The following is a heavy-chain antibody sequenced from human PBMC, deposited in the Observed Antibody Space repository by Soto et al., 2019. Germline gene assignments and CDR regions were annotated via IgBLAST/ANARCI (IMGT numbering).Heavy chain of an antibody. CDR1: GYPFTSYG. J-gene: IGHJ5*02. Sequence: GASVKVSCKASGYPFTSYGISWVRQAPGQGLEWMGWISAYNGNTNYAQKLQGRVTMTTDTSTSTAYMELRSLRSDDTAVYYCARDGYSYGYPNWFDPWGQGTLVTVSS. V-gene: IGHV1-18*04. CDR2: ISAYNGNT. CDR3: ARDGYSYGYPNWFDP. D-gene: IGHD5-18*01.